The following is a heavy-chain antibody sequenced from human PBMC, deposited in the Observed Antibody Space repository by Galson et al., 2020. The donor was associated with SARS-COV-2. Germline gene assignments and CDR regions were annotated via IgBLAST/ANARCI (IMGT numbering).Heavy chain of an antibody. CDR1: GGSISTYY. V-gene: IGHV4-59*01. D-gene: IGHD4-17*01. CDR2: IYYSGST. J-gene: IGHJ4*02. Sequence: SQTLSLTCTVSGGSISTYYWTWIRQPPGKGLEWLGYIYYSGSTNYNPSLKSRVTISVDTSKNQFSLKLTSVTAADTALYYCARGNGVSVFGFYYWGQGTLVTVSS. CDR3: ARGNGVSVFGFYY.